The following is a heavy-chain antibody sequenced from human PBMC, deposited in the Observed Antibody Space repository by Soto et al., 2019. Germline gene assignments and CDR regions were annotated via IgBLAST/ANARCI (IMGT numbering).Heavy chain of an antibody. CDR3: ASAASMDV. V-gene: IGHV3-30*03. CDR2: ISYDGSNK. D-gene: IGHD6-25*01. J-gene: IGHJ6*02. Sequence: GGSLRLSCAASGFTFSSYGMHWVRQAPGKGLEWVAVISYDGSNKYYADSVKGRFTISRDNSKNTLYLQMNSLRAEDTVVYYCASAASMDVWGRGTTVTVSS. CDR1: GFTFSSYG.